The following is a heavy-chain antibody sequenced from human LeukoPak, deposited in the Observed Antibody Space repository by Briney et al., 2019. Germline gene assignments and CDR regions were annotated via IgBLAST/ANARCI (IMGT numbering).Heavy chain of an antibody. V-gene: IGHV1-46*01. D-gene: IGHD2-15*01. CDR1: GYTFTSYY. Sequence: ASVKVSCKASGYTFTSYYMHWVRQAPGQGLEWMGIINPSGGSTSYAQKFQGRVTMTRDTSTSTVYMELSSLRSEDTAVYYCASTVLGYCSGGSCPDPCNWLDPWGQGTLVTVSS. CDR3: ASTVLGYCSGGSCPDPCNWLDP. CDR2: INPSGGST. J-gene: IGHJ5*02.